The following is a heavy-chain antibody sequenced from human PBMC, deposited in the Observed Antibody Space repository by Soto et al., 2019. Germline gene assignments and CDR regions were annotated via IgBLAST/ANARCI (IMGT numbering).Heavy chain of an antibody. CDR3: AHHPYYGLGSYSFDY. D-gene: IGHD3-10*01. J-gene: IGHJ4*02. CDR1: GFSLTTSGVG. V-gene: IGHV2-5*02. CDR2: IYGDEDK. Sequence: QITLKESGPTLVRPTQTLTLTCTFSGFSLTTSGVGVGWIRQPPGTALEWLAVIYGDEDKRYSSSLKSRLTIAKDNSTTQVFITMTDMDPVDTATYYCAHHPYYGLGSYSFDYWGQGTLFTVSS.